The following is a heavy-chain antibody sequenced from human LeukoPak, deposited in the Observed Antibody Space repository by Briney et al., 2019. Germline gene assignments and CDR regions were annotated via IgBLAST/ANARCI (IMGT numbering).Heavy chain of an antibody. CDR2: ISSSGSTI. Sequence: GGSLRLSCAASGFTFSSYEMNWVRQAPGKGMEWVSYISSSGSTIYYADSVNGRFTISRDNAKNSLYLQMNSLRAEDTAVYYCARGSFTRGLDFWGRGTLVTVSS. J-gene: IGHJ4*02. CDR3: ARGSFTRGLDF. CDR1: GFTFSSYE. V-gene: IGHV3-48*03. D-gene: IGHD3-10*01.